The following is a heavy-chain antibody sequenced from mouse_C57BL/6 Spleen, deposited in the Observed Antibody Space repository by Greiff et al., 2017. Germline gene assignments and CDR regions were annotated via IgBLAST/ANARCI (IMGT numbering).Heavy chain of an antibody. CDR3: ARRTIYGGYYRAMDY. CDR2: IYPGDGDT. J-gene: IGHJ4*01. V-gene: IGHV1-82*01. Sequence: QAQLQQSGPELVKPGASVKISCKASGYAFSSSWMNWVKQRPGKGLEWIGRIYPGDGDTNYNGKFKGKATLTADKSSSTAYMQLRSLTSEDSAVYFCARRTIYGGYYRAMDYWGQGTSVTVSS. D-gene: IGHD2-3*01. CDR1: GYAFSSSW.